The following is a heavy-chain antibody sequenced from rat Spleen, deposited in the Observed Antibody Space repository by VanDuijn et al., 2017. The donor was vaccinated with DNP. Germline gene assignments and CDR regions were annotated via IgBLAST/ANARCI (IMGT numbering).Heavy chain of an antibody. J-gene: IGHJ1*01. Sequence: EVQLQESGPGLVKPSQSLSLTCSVTGYSITSSYRWNWIRKFPGNGMEWIGHISYSGVATYNPSLRSRISINGEMSRNQFLLHLNSISPEDTATYYCARLFNSGYYWFFDFWGPGAMVTVSS. CDR1: GYSITSSY. CDR2: ISYSGVA. D-gene: IGHD4-3*01. CDR3: ARLFNSGYYWFFDF. V-gene: IGHV3-1*01.